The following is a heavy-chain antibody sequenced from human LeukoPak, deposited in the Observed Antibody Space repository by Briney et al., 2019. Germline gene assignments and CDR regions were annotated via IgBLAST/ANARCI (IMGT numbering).Heavy chain of an antibody. Sequence: GRSLRLSCAASGLTFYDYAMHWVPQAPGEGLEWVSGISWNSGSIGYADSVKGRFTISRDNAKNSLYLQMNSLRAEDMALYYCARESTGFDYWGQGTLVTVSS. CDR1: GLTFYDYA. V-gene: IGHV3-9*03. D-gene: IGHD3-10*01. CDR3: ARESTGFDY. CDR2: ISWNSGSI. J-gene: IGHJ4*02.